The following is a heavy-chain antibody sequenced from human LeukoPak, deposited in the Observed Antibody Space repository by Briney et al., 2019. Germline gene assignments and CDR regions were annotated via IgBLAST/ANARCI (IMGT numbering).Heavy chain of an antibody. CDR1: GYTFTSYG. Sequence: ASVKVSCKASGYTFTSYGISWMRQAPGQGLEWMGWISAYNGNTNYAQKLQGRVTMTTDTSTSTAYMELRSLRSDDTAVYYCARDPDGYNWFDPWGQGTLVTVSS. CDR3: ARDPDGYNWFDP. CDR2: ISAYNGNT. V-gene: IGHV1-18*01. D-gene: IGHD3-10*01. J-gene: IGHJ5*02.